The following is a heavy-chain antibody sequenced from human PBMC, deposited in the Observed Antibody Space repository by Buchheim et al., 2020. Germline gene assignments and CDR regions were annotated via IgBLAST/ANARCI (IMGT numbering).Heavy chain of an antibody. J-gene: IGHJ4*02. D-gene: IGHD5-18*01. Sequence: EVQLVESGGGLVKPGGSLRLSCAASGFTFSSYSMNWVRQAPGKGLEWVSSISSSSSYIYYADSVEGRFPISRDNAKNSLSPQMNSLRAEDTAVYYCARDTIRGYSYGYFDYWGQGTL. V-gene: IGHV3-21*01. CDR2: ISSSSSYI. CDR3: ARDTIRGYSYGYFDY. CDR1: GFTFSSYS.